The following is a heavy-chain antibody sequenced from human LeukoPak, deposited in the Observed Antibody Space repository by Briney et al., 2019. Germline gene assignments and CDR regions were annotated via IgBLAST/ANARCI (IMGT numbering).Heavy chain of an antibody. V-gene: IGHV4-59*01. CDR1: GGSISSYY. CDR3: ARWAAAGERRENWFDP. J-gene: IGHJ5*02. D-gene: IGHD6-13*01. CDR2: VRNSGST. Sequence: SETLSLTCTVSGGSISSYYWSWIRQSPGKGLEWIGYVRNSGSTNYNPSLKSRVTMSVDTSKNQFSLKLSSVTAADTAVCYCARWAAAGERRENWFDPWGQGTLVTVSS.